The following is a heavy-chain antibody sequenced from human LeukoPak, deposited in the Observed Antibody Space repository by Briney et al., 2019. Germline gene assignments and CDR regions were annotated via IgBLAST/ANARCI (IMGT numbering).Heavy chain of an antibody. V-gene: IGHV4-4*09. CDR1: GVSINRFY. Sequence: SETLSLTCTTSGVSINRFYWSWVRQPPGKGLEWIGNIYSGVPTYFNPSLKSRVTISVDTPKNQFSLNLTSVTAADTAMYYCVQTTGWPGFDYWGQGILVTVSS. D-gene: IGHD1-1*01. J-gene: IGHJ4*02. CDR3: VQTTGWPGFDY. CDR2: IYSGVPT.